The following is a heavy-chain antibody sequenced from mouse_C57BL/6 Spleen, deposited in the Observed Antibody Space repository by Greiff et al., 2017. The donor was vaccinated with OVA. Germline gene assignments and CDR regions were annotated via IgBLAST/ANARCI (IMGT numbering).Heavy chain of an antibody. CDR2: INSDGGST. J-gene: IGHJ3*01. V-gene: IGHV5-2*01. D-gene: IGHD3-2*02. Sequence: EVMLVESGGGLVQPGESLKLSCESNEYEFPSHDMSWVRKTPEKRLELVAAINSDGGSTSYPDTMERRFIFSRDKTKETLYLQMSSLGSEDTALYYCARHEAGSGFAYWGQGTLVTVSA. CDR3: ARHEAGSGFAY. CDR1: EYEFPSHD.